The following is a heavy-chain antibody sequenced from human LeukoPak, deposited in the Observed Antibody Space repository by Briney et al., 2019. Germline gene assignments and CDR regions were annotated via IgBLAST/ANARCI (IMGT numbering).Heavy chain of an antibody. CDR1: GYTFTYYY. Sequence: ASVTLSCKASGYTFTYYYMHWVRQAPGQGLEWMGWINPNSGGTNYAQKFQGRVTMTRDTSISTAYMELSRLRSDDTAVYYCARDSYSTVHFDYWGQVTVVTVSS. CDR2: INPNSGGT. V-gene: IGHV1-2*02. J-gene: IGHJ4*02. CDR3: ARDSYSTVHFDY. D-gene: IGHD4-17*01.